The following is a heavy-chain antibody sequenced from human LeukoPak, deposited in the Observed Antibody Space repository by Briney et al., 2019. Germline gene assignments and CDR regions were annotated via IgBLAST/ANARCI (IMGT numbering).Heavy chain of an antibody. J-gene: IGHJ3*02. CDR1: VFTFSSYS. CDR2: ISSSSSYI. V-gene: IGHV3-21*01. Sequence: PGGSLRLSCAASVFTFSSYSMNWVRPAPGKGLEWVSSISSSSSYIYYADSVKGRFTISRDNAKNSLYLQMNSLGAEDTAVYYCARDVAADFWSGYYSDAFDIWGQGTMVTVSS. D-gene: IGHD3-3*01. CDR3: ARDVAADFWSGYYSDAFDI.